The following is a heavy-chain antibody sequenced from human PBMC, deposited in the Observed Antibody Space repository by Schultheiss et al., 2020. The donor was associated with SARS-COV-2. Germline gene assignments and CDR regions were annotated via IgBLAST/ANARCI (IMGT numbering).Heavy chain of an antibody. D-gene: IGHD6-13*01. V-gene: IGHV4-61*01. CDR3: ARGGQQLD. J-gene: IGHJ4*02. Sequence: GSLRLSCTVSGGSVSSGSYYWSWIRQPPGKGLEWIGYIYYSGSTNYNPSLKSRVTISVDTSKNQFSLKLSSVTAADTAVYYCARGGQQLDWGQGTLVTVSS. CDR2: IYYSGST. CDR1: GGSVSSGSYY.